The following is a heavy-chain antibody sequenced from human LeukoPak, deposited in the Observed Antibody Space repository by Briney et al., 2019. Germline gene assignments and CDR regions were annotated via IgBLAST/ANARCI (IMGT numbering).Heavy chain of an antibody. CDR2: ISAYNGNT. J-gene: IGHJ4*02. CDR3: ARDRGSIAARSLFDY. D-gene: IGHD6-6*01. Sequence: ASVKVSCKASGYTFTSYGISWVRQAPGQGLEWMGWISAYNGNTNYAQKLQGRVTMTTDTSTSTAYMELRSLRSDDTAVYYCARDRGSIAARSLFDYWGQGTLVTVSS. V-gene: IGHV1-18*01. CDR1: GYTFTSYG.